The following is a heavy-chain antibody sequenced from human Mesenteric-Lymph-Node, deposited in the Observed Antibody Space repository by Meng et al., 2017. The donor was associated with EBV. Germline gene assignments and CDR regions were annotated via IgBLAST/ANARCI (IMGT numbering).Heavy chain of an antibody. CDR2: INPISGGT. Sequence: QVQLVQSGAEVKKPGASVKVSCRASGYTFTGYFILWVRQAPGQGLEWMGRINPISGGTDFARKFQGRVTMTRDTSGGTAYMELITLRSDDAAVYYCARAAGSTPLDYWGQGTLVNVSS. CDR3: ARAAGSTPLDY. J-gene: IGHJ4*02. V-gene: IGHV1-2*06. D-gene: IGHD2-2*01. CDR1: GYTFTGYF.